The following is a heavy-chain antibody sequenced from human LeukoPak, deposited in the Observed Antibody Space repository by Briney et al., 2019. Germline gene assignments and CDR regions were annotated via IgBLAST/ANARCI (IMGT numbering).Heavy chain of an antibody. CDR2: INPNSGGT. CDR1: GYIFTGNY. V-gene: IGHV1-2*02. D-gene: IGHD3-22*01. J-gene: IGHJ4*02. CDR3: ARTTYYDNSEGFDY. Sequence: ASVKVSCKAPGYIFTGNYMHWVRQAPGQGLEWMGWINPNSGGTNYAQKFQGRVTMTRDTSISTAYMELSRLRSDDTAVYYCARTTYYDNSEGFDYWGQGTLVTVSA.